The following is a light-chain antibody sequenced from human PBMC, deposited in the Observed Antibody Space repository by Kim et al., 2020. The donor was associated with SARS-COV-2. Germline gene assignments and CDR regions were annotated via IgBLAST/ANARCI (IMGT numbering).Light chain of an antibody. Sequence: SASIGDRITITDQASQNIGNYLNWYQQKPGRAPKLLIYDASTLETGVPSRFSGSGSGTYFTFTINSLQPEDVATYFCEQYASALTFGGGTKVDIK. J-gene: IGKJ4*01. CDR3: EQYASALT. CDR2: DAS. V-gene: IGKV1-33*01. CDR1: QNIGNY.